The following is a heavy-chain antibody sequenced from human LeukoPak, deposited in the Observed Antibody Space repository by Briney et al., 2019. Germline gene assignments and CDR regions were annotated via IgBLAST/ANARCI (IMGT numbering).Heavy chain of an antibody. CDR2: IIPIFGTA. V-gene: IGHV1-69*13. J-gene: IGHJ6*02. Sequence: SVKVSCKASGGTFSSYAISWVRQAPGQGLEWMGGIIPIFGTANYAQKFQGRVTITADESTSAAYMELSSLRSEDTAVYYCARDQGYSGSYLIGTYYGMDVWGQGTTVTVSS. CDR1: GGTFSSYA. CDR3: ARDQGYSGSYLIGTYYGMDV. D-gene: IGHD1-26*01.